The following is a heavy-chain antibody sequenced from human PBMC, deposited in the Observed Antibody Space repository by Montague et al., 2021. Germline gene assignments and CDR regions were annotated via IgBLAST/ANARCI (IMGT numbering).Heavy chain of an antibody. D-gene: IGHD5-18*01. J-gene: IGHJ6*02. CDR1: GFTFRSYW. V-gene: IGHV3-21*01. CDR2: MSSGSNYI. Sequence: SLRLSCAASGFTFRSYWMHWVRQAPGKGLEWVSSMSSGSNYIYYADSLMGRFTISRDNAKNSLYLQMNSLRAEDTAVYYCAREVKMGEGYKYGQAPYYYYGMDVWGQGTTVTVSS. CDR3: AREVKMGEGYKYGQAPYYYYGMDV.